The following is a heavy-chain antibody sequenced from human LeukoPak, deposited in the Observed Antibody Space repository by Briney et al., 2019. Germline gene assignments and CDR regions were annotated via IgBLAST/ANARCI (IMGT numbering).Heavy chain of an antibody. CDR1: GFTFSSYS. D-gene: IGHD1-1*01. V-gene: IGHV3-21*01. J-gene: IGHJ3*02. CDR3: ARDVPPKYNWNDRDDAFDI. Sequence: GGSLRLSCAASGFTFSSYSMNWVRQAPGKGLEWVSSISSSSSYIYYADSVKGRFTISRDNAKNSLYLQMNSLRAEDTAVYYCARDVPPKYNWNDRDDAFDIWGQGTMVTVSS. CDR2: ISSSSSYI.